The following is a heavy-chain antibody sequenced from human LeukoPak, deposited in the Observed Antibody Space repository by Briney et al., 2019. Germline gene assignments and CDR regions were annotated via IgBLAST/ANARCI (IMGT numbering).Heavy chain of an antibody. Sequence: GGSLRLSCAASGFTFSSYGMHWVGQAPGKGLEWVAVISYDGSNKYYADSVKGRFTISRDNSKNTLYLQMNSLRAEDTAVYYCAKEISYGYYYYYYGMDVWGQGTTVTVSS. D-gene: IGHD5-18*01. CDR2: ISYDGSNK. CDR3: AKEISYGYYYYYYGMDV. J-gene: IGHJ6*02. CDR1: GFTFSSYG. V-gene: IGHV3-30*18.